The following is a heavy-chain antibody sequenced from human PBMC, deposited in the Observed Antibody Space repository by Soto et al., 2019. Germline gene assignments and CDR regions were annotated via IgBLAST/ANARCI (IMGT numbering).Heavy chain of an antibody. CDR3: ARIYYDSSGYYYPFDY. Sequence: KTSETLSLTCTVSGGSISSGGYYWSWIRQHPGKGLEWIGYIYYSGSTYYNPSLKSRVTISVDTSKNQFSLKLSSVTAADTAVYYCARIYYDSSGYYYPFDYWGQGTLVTVSS. D-gene: IGHD3-22*01. CDR2: IYYSGST. V-gene: IGHV4-31*03. J-gene: IGHJ4*02. CDR1: GGSISSGGYY.